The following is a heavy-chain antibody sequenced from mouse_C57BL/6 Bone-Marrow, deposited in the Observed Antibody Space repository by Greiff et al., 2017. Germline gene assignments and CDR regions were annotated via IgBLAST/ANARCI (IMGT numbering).Heavy chain of an antibody. D-gene: IGHD1-1*01. Sequence: VMLVESGGGLVKPGGSLKLSCAASGFTFSSYAMSWVRQTPEKRLEWVATISDGGSYTYYPDNVKGRFTISRDNAKNNLYLQMSHLKSEDTAMYYCAREFITTVVADWYFDVWGTGTTVTVSS. CDR3: AREFITTVVADWYFDV. CDR2: ISDGGSYT. CDR1: GFTFSSYA. J-gene: IGHJ1*03. V-gene: IGHV5-4*01.